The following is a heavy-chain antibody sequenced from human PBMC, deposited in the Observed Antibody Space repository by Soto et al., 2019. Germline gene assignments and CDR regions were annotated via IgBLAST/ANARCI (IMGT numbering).Heavy chain of an antibody. J-gene: IGHJ3*02. CDR1: GFTVSSNY. CDR3: ARDLRGYYDSSGYYAFDI. Sequence: GGSLRLSCAASGFTVSSNYMSWVRQAPGKGLEWVSVIYSGGSTYYADSVKGRFTISRHNSKNTLYLQMNSLRAEDTAVYYCARDLRGYYDSSGYYAFDIWGQGTMVTVSS. CDR2: IYSGGST. D-gene: IGHD3-22*01. V-gene: IGHV3-53*04.